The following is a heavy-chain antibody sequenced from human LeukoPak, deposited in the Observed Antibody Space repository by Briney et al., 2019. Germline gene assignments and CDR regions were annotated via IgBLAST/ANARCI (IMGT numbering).Heavy chain of an antibody. D-gene: IGHD2-15*01. CDR1: GYSFTTYW. CDR2: IYPGDSDT. Sequence: PGGSLKISCKGSGYSFTTYWIGWVRQMPGKGLEWMGIIYPGDSDTRYSPSFQGQVTISADKSITTAYLQWSSLKASDSAMYYCARSKGCGGGTCYPDYWGQGTLVTVSS. V-gene: IGHV5-51*01. J-gene: IGHJ4*02. CDR3: ARSKGCGGGTCYPDY.